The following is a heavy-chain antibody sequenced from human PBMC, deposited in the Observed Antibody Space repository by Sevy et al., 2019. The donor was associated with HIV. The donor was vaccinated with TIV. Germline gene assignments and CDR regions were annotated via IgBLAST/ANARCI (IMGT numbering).Heavy chain of an antibody. CDR1: GDSVSSSSAA. CDR2: TYYRSKWYN. D-gene: IGHD1-1*01. Sequence: SQTLSLTCAISGDSVSSSSAAWNWFRQSPSRGLEWLGRTYYRSKWYNNYAVSVKSRVTINPDTSENQLSLHLNSVTPEDTAVYFCARGDELNSYYYGMDVWGQGPRSPSP. CDR3: ARGDELNSYYYGMDV. J-gene: IGHJ6*02. V-gene: IGHV6-1*01.